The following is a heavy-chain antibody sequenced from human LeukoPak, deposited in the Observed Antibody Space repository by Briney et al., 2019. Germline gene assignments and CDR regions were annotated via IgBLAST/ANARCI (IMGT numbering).Heavy chain of an antibody. D-gene: IGHD6-19*01. CDR2: IKQDGSEK. J-gene: IGHJ4*02. V-gene: IGHV3-7*01. Sequence: TGGSLRLSCAASGFTFSSYWMSWVRQAPGKGLEWVANIKQDGSEKYYVDSVKGRFTISRDNAKNSLYLQMNSLRAEDTAVYYCARASGAWYSSGWYYFDYWGQGTLVTVSS. CDR1: GFTFSSYW. CDR3: ARASGAWYSSGWYYFDY.